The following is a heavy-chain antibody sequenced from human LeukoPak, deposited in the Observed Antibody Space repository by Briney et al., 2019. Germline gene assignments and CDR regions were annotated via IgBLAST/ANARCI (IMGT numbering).Heavy chain of an antibody. CDR3: ARGSYDYGDYELGY. J-gene: IGHJ4*02. Sequence: PGGSLRLSCAASGFTFSSYWMHWVRQAPGKGLVWFSRINSDGSSTSYADSVKGRFTISRDNAKNTLYLQMNSLRAEDTAVYYCARGSYDYGDYELGYWGQGTQVTVSS. CDR2: INSDGSST. D-gene: IGHD4-17*01. V-gene: IGHV3-74*01. CDR1: GFTFSSYW.